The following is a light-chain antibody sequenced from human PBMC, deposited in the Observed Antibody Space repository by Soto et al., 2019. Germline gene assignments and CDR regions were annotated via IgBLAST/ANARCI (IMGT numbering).Light chain of an antibody. Sequence: DIQVTQSPSSLSASVGDRVTITCRASQSISSWLAWYQQKPGKAPKLLIYKASSLESGVPSRFSGSGSGTEFTLTISSLQPDDFATYYCQPYNSYVTFGGGTKVEIK. V-gene: IGKV1-5*03. CDR3: QPYNSYVT. CDR1: QSISSW. J-gene: IGKJ4*01. CDR2: KAS.